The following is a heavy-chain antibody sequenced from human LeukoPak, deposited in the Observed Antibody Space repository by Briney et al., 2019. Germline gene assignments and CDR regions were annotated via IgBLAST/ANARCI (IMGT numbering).Heavy chain of an antibody. CDR3: ARDLRDYYDSSGYYTFPDY. J-gene: IGHJ4*02. V-gene: IGHV3-64*01. D-gene: IGHD3-22*01. CDR2: GGST. Sequence: GGSTYYSSSVKGRFIVSRDNSKNTLDLQMGSLRAEDMAVYYCARDLRDYYDSSGYYTFPDYWGQGTLVTVSS.